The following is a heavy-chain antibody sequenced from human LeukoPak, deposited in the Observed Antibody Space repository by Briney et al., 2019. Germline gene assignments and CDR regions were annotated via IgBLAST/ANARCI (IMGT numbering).Heavy chain of an antibody. J-gene: IGHJ6*02. CDR2: IGSSGSTI. V-gene: IGHV3-11*01. Sequence: GGSLRLSCAASGFTFSDYYMSWIRQAPGKGLEWVSYIGSSGSTIYYADSVKGRFTISRDNAKNSLYLQMNSLRAEDTAVYYCARDMVTWYYYGMDVWGQGTTVTVSS. D-gene: IGHD5-18*01. CDR3: ARDMVTWYYYGMDV. CDR1: GFTFSDYY.